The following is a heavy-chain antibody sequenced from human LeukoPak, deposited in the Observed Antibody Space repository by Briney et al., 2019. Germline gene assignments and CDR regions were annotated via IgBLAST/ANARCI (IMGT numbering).Heavy chain of an antibody. CDR2: INTNTWNP. CDR3: ARDRPSIVVVPAAMGFDYYYYGMDV. V-gene: IGHV7-4-1*02. D-gene: IGHD2-2*01. J-gene: IGHJ6*02. CDR1: GYTFTSYA. Sequence: ASVKVSCKASGYTFTSYAMNWVRQAPGQGLEWMGWINTNTWNPTYAQGFTGRFVFSLDTSVSTAYLQISSLKAEDTAVYYCARDRPSIVVVPAAMGFDYYYYGMDVWGQGTTVTVSS.